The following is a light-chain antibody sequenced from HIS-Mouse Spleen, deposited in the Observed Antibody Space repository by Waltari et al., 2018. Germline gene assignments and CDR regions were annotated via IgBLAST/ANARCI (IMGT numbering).Light chain of an antibody. CDR2: ASS. Sequence: DIQLTQSPSFLSASVGDRVTITCRASQGISSYLAWYQQKPGKAPKLLIYASSTLQSGVPSRFGGSGSWTEFTLTISSLQPEDFATYYCQQLNSYPPTFGQGTKVEIK. CDR3: QQLNSYPPT. V-gene: IGKV1-9*01. J-gene: IGKJ1*01. CDR1: QGISSY.